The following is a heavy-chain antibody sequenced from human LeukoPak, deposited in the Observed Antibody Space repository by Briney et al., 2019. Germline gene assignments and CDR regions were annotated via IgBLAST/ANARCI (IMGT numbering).Heavy chain of an antibody. CDR2: ISGSGGST. V-gene: IGHV3-23*01. CDR3: AKRGVVIRVILVGFHKEAYYFDS. J-gene: IGHJ4*02. CDR1: GITLSNYG. Sequence: GGSLRLSCAVSGITLSNYGMSWVRQAPGKGLEWVAGISGSGGSTNYVDSVKGRFTISRDNPKNTLYLQMNSLRVEDTAVYFCAKRGVVIRVILVGFHKEAYYFDSWGQGALVTVSS. D-gene: IGHD3-22*01.